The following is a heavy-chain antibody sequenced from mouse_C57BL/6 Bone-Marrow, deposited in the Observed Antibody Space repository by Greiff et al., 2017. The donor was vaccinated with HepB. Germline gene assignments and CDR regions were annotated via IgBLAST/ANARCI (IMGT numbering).Heavy chain of an antibody. Sequence: DVKLVESGGGLVKPGGSLKLSCAASGFTFSSYAMSWVRQTPEKRLEWVATISDGGSYTYYPDNVKGRFTISRDNAKNNLYLQMSHLKSEDTAMYYCARERLGRDYWGQGTTLTVSS. J-gene: IGHJ2*01. V-gene: IGHV5-4*01. CDR2: ISDGGSYT. CDR3: ARERLGRDY. CDR1: GFTFSSYA. D-gene: IGHD4-1*01.